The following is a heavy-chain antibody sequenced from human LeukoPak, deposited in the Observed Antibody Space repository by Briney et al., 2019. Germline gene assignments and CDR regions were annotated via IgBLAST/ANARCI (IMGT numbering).Heavy chain of an antibody. V-gene: IGHV3-30-3*01. CDR3: ARVTSLTGTISDS. CDR1: GFTFSYYT. CDR2: ISYDGSNK. J-gene: IGHJ4*02. Sequence: PGRSLRLSCAASGFTFSYYTMHWVRQAPGKGLEWVAVISYDGSNKYYADSVKGRFTISRDNSKNTLYLQMNSLRAEDTAVYYCARVTSLTGTISDSWGQGTLVTVSS. D-gene: IGHD1-7*01.